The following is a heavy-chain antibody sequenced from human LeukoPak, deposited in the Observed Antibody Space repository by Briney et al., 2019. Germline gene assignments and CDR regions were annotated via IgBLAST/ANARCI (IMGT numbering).Heavy chain of an antibody. CDR1: GGSISSFY. CDR3: ASPSGSYRGSSAFDI. J-gene: IGHJ3*02. CDR2: IDYIGST. Sequence: SENLPLTCTVSGGSISSFYWSWIRQPPGKGLECIGYIDYIGSTNYNPSLKSRVTISVDTSKNQFSLKLYSVTAADTAVYYCASPSGSYRGSSAFDIWGQGTMVTVSS. D-gene: IGHD1-26*01. V-gene: IGHV4-59*01.